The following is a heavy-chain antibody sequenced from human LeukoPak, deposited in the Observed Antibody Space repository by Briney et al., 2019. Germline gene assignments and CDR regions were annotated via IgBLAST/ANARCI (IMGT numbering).Heavy chain of an antibody. J-gene: IGHJ4*02. CDR2: ISSNGGST. CDR1: GFTFSSYA. D-gene: IGHD3-22*01. Sequence: GGSLRLSCSASGFTFSSYAMHWVRQAPGKGLEYVSAISSNGGSTYYADSVKGRFTISRDNSKNTLYLQMNSLRAEDTAVYYCAKDSRDSSGMFDYWGQGTLVTVSS. V-gene: IGHV3-64*04. CDR3: AKDSRDSSGMFDY.